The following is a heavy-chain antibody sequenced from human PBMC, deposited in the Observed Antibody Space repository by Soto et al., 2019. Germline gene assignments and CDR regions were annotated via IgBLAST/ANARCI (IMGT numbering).Heavy chain of an antibody. V-gene: IGHV1-3*01. J-gene: IGHJ4*02. CDR2: INADNGAT. Sequence: ASVKVSCKASGYIFSRCAIHWVRQAPGQGLEWVGWINADNGATKYSQKFQGRVTITRDTSASTAYMEVSSLGFEDTALYYCARRSHPDGIEYWGQGTLVTVSS. CDR1: GYIFSRCA. CDR3: ARRSHPDGIEY.